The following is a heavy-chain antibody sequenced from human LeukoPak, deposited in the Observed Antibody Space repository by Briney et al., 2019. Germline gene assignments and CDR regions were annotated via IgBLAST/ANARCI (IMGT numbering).Heavy chain of an antibody. D-gene: IGHD3-3*01. Sequence: GSLRLSCAASGFTFSSYAMSWVRQAPGKGLEWVSAISGSGGSTYYADSVKGRFTISRDNSKNALYLKMNSLRAEDTAVYYCAKTSRPPYNYDFWSGYYALFDYWGQGTLVTVSS. CDR1: GFTFSSYA. CDR3: AKTSRPPYNYDFWSGYYALFDY. J-gene: IGHJ4*02. V-gene: IGHV3-23*01. CDR2: ISGSGGST.